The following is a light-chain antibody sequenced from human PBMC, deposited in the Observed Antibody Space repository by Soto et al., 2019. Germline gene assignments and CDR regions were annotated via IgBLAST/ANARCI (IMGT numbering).Light chain of an antibody. CDR3: QQYNSYSYT. CDR2: KAS. V-gene: IGKV1-5*03. Sequence: DIQMTQSPSTLSASIGDRVTITCRASQSISSWLAWFQQKPGKAPKLLIYKASSLKSGVSSRFSGSGSGTEFTLTISSLQPDEFATYYCQQYNSYSYTFGQGTKLEIK. J-gene: IGKJ2*01. CDR1: QSISSW.